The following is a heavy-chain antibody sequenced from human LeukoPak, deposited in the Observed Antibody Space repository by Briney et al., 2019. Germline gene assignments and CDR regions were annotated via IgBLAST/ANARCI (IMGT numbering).Heavy chain of an antibody. D-gene: IGHD6-13*01. CDR1: SYSISSGYY. J-gene: IGHJ4*02. Sequence: SETLSLTCTVSSYSISSGYYWGWIRQSPGKGLEWVASIFQSGYTHYNPSLKSRVTISIDTAKNQFSLKLSSVTAADTALYYCARGAAAPGRRWDSWGQGTLVTVSS. CDR3: ARGAAAPGRRWDS. CDR2: IFQSGYT. V-gene: IGHV4-38-2*02.